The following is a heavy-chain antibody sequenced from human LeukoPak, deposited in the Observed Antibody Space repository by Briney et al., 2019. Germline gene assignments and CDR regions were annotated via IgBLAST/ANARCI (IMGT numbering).Heavy chain of an antibody. J-gene: IGHJ4*02. V-gene: IGHV3-30*03. CDR2: ISYDGSTK. Sequence: GGSLRLSCAASGFTFSSYGMQWVRQAPGKGLEWVAIISYDGSTKYYGDSVRGRFTISRDNSKSTVYLQMNSLRADDTAVYYCARDRDLGVVTPWCDYWGQGILVTVSS. CDR3: ARDRDLGVVTPWCDY. CDR1: GFTFSSYG. D-gene: IGHD3-3*01.